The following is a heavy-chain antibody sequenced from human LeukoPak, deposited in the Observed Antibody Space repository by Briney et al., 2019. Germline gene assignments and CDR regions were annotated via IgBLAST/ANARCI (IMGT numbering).Heavy chain of an antibody. Sequence: ASVKVSCKASGYTFTDYGVTWVRQAPGQGLEWMGWITAYNDNTNYAQKLQGRVTMTTDTSTSTAYMELSSLRSDDTAVYYCARVGGGYYYFYLDSWGQGTPVTVSS. CDR1: GYTFTDYG. J-gene: IGHJ4*02. CDR2: ITAYNDNT. V-gene: IGHV1-18*01. D-gene: IGHD2/OR15-2a*01. CDR3: ARVGGGYYYFYLDS.